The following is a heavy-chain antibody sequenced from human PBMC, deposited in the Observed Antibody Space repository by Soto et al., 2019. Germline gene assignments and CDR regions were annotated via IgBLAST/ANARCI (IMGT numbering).Heavy chain of an antibody. CDR3: ARGGAYDFWSVEDLRYYGMDV. V-gene: IGHV4-30-2*01. Sequence: SETLSLTCAVSGGSISRGGYSWSWIRQPPGKGLEWIGYIYHSGSTYYNPSLKSRVTISVDRSKNQFSLKLSSVTAADTAVYYCARGGAYDFWSVEDLRYYGMDVWGQGTTVTVSS. CDR1: GGSISRGGYS. D-gene: IGHD3-3*01. CDR2: IYHSGST. J-gene: IGHJ6*02.